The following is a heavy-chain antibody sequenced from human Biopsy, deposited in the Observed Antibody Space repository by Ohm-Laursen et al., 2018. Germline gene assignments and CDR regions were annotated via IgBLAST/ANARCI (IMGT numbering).Heavy chain of an antibody. CDR3: ARDLRNLRGAMFYLDS. J-gene: IGHJ4*02. D-gene: IGHD3-10*01. V-gene: IGHV3-33*01. CDR1: GFTFSSFG. Sequence: RSLRLSCAASGFTFSSFGMHWVRQAPGKGLEWVAVVWYDGINKFYADSAEGRFTISRDNFKNTVYLEMNSLRPEDTAVYYCARDLRNLRGAMFYLDSWGQGTLVSVSS. CDR2: VWYDGINK.